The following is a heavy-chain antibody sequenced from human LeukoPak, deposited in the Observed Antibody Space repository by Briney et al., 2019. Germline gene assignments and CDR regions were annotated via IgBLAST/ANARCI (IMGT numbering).Heavy chain of an antibody. V-gene: IGHV1-3*01. CDR2: INAGNGNT. CDR3: ARGPLYSDYYLD. J-gene: IGHJ4*02. CDR1: GYTFTSYA. Sequence: ASVEVSCKASGYTFTSYAMHWVRQAPGQRLEWMGWINAGNGNTKYSQKFQGRVTITRDTSASTAYMELSSLRSEDTAVYYCARGPLYSDYYLDWGQGTLVTVSS. D-gene: IGHD4-11*01.